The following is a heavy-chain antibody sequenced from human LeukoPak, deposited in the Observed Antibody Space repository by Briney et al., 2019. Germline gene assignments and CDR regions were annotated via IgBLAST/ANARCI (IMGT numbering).Heavy chain of an antibody. V-gene: IGHV3-23*01. J-gene: IGHJ4*02. CDR3: AKISVAGGLNY. CDR1: GFTFSIYG. D-gene: IGHD6-19*01. Sequence: GSLRLSCAASGFTFSIYGMSWVRQAPEKGLQWVSAISGGGVSTYYADSVRGRFTISRDNSKNTLYLQMNSLRAEDTAVYYCAKISVAGGLNYWGQGTLVTVSS. CDR2: ISGGGVST.